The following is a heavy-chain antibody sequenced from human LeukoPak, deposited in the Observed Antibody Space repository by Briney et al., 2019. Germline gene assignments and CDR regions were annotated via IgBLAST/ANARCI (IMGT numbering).Heavy chain of an antibody. CDR1: GFAFSNFW. CDR2: IREDGSEK. CDR3: ARDLAGHYYGSGSSFDY. J-gene: IGHJ4*02. Sequence: GGSLRLSCAASGFAFSNFWMTWVRQAPGKGLEWVANIREDGSEKYYVDSVKGQFTISRDNAKNSLFLQMNYLRAEDTAIYYCARDLAGHYYGSGSSFDYWGQGTLVTVSS. D-gene: IGHD3-10*01. V-gene: IGHV3-7*01.